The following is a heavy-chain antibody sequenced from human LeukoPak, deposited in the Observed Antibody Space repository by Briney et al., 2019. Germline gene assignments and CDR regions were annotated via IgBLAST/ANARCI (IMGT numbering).Heavy chain of an antibody. Sequence: ASVKVSCKASGGTFSSYAISWVRQAPGQGLEWMGRIIPVLGIANYAQKFQGKVTITADKSTSTAYMELSSLRSEDTAVYYCARWSNYGSGSQPPPLWGQGTLVTVSS. CDR3: ARWSNYGSGSQPPPL. CDR2: IIPVLGIA. CDR1: GGTFSSYA. V-gene: IGHV1-69*04. D-gene: IGHD3-10*01. J-gene: IGHJ4*02.